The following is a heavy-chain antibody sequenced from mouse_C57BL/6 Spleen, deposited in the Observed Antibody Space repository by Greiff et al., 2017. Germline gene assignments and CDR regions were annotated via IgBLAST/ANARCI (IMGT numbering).Heavy chain of an antibody. Sequence: EVKLMESGGGLVKPGGSLKLSCAASGFTFSDYGMHWVRQAPEKGLEWVAYISSGSSTIYYADTVKGRFTISRDNAKNTLFLQMTSLRSEDTAMYYCARSYDYDGEEFDYWGQGTTLTVSS. CDR2: ISSGSSTI. CDR1: GFTFSDYG. CDR3: ARSYDYDGEEFDY. D-gene: IGHD2-4*01. J-gene: IGHJ2*01. V-gene: IGHV5-17*01.